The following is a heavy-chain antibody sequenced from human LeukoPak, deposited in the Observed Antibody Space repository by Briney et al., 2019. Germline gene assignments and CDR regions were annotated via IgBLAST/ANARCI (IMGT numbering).Heavy chain of an antibody. CDR2: IIPIFGTA. J-gene: IGHJ4*02. Sequence: LVKVSCKASGGTFSSYAISWVRQAPGQGLEWMGGIIPIFGTANYAQKFQGRVTITADESTSTAYMELSSLRSEDTAVYYCAREKYGGQATFDYWGQGTLVTVSS. V-gene: IGHV1-69*01. D-gene: IGHD4/OR15-4a*01. CDR1: GGTFSSYA. CDR3: AREKYGGQATFDY.